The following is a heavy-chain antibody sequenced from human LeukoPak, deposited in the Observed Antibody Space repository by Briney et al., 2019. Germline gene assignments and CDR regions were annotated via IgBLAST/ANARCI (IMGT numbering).Heavy chain of an antibody. D-gene: IGHD6-13*01. CDR1: GFTFSSYG. J-gene: IGHJ4*02. Sequence: PGGSLRLSCAASGFTFSSYGMHWVRLAPGKGLEWVAVISSDGSNKYYADSVKGRLTISRDNSKNTLYLQMSSLRAEDTAVYYCAKDVNRYSSPFDYWGQGTLVTVSS. CDR3: AKDVNRYSSPFDY. V-gene: IGHV3-30*18. CDR2: ISSDGSNK.